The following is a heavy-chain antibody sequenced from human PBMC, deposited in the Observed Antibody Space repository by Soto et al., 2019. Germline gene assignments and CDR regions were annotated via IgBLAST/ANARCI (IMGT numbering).Heavy chain of an antibody. J-gene: IGHJ4*02. CDR1: GFTFSNYG. V-gene: IGHV3-30*02. Sequence: GGSLRLSCAASGFTFSNYGMHWVRQAPGKGLEWVAFVWLDGSNKYYADSVRDRFTISRVNSKNTLYLQMNSLRAEDTAVYHCAPQAFDYWGQGTLVTVS. CDR3: APQAFDY. CDR2: VWLDGSNK.